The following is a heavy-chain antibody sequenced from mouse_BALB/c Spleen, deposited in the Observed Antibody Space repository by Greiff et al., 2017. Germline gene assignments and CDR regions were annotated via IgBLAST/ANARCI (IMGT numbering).Heavy chain of an antibody. Sequence: EVQLQQSGPELVKPGASVKMSCKASGYTFTSYVMHWVKQKPGQGLEWIGYINPYNDGTKYNEKFKGKATLTSDKSSSTAYMELSSLTSEDSAVYYCAQWGLYYRYDGGYYFDYWGQGTTLTVSS. CDR2: INPYNDGT. V-gene: IGHV1-14*01. J-gene: IGHJ2*01. D-gene: IGHD2-14*01. CDR1: GYTFTSYV. CDR3: AQWGLYYRYDGGYYFDY.